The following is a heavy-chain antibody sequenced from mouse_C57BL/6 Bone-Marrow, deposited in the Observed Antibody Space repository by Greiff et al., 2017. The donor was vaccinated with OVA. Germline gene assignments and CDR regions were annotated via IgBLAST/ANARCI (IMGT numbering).Heavy chain of an antibody. J-gene: IGHJ2*01. D-gene: IGHD4-1*01. CDR3: ARGGWSHWGFDY. CDR2: INPNYGTT. CDR1: GYSFTDYN. V-gene: IGHV1-39*01. Sequence: EVKLVESGPELVKPGASVKISCKASGYSFTDYNMNWVKQSNGKSLEWIGVINPNYGTTSYHQKFKGKATLTVDQSSSTAYMQLNSLTSEDSAVYYCARGGWSHWGFDYWGQGTTLTVSS.